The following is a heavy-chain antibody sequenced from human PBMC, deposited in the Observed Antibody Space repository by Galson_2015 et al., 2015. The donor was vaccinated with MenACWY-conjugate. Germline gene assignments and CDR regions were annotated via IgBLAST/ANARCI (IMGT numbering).Heavy chain of an antibody. CDR2: IYSGGST. CDR3: ARDARVFLGYSYGYDFDY. CDR1: GFTVSSNY. J-gene: IGHJ4*02. Sequence: SLRLSCAASGFTVSSNYMSWVRQAPGKGLEWVSVIYSGGSTYYADSVKGRFTISRDNSKNTLYLQMNSLRAEDTAVYYCARDARVFLGYSYGYDFDYWGQGTLVTVSS. D-gene: IGHD5-18*01. V-gene: IGHV3-66*01.